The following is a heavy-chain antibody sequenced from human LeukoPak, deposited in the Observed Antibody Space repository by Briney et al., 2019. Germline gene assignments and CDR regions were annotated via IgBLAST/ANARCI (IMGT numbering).Heavy chain of an antibody. CDR3: AKDRLGKDAGTRLGAFDI. CDR1: GFTFSSYG. D-gene: IGHD6-13*01. V-gene: IGHV3-30*02. Sequence: GGSLRLSCAASGFTFSSYGMHWVRQAPGKGLEWVAFIRYDGSNKYYADSVKGRFTISRDNSKNTLYLQMNSLRAEDTAVYYCAKDRLGKDAGTRLGAFDIWGQGTMVTVSS. CDR2: IRYDGSNK. J-gene: IGHJ3*02.